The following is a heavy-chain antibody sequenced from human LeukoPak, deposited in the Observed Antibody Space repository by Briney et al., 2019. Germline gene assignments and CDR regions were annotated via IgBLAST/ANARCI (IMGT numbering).Heavy chain of an antibody. Sequence: ASVKVSCKASGYTFTGYYMHWVRQAPGQGLEWMGWINPNSGGTNYAQKFQGRVTMTRDTSISTAYMELSRLRSDDTAVYYCARVGGGVAGNFGGFDYWGQGTLVTVSS. CDR2: INPNSGGT. CDR1: GYTFTGYY. D-gene: IGHD6-19*01. J-gene: IGHJ4*02. CDR3: ARVGGGVAGNFGGFDY. V-gene: IGHV1-2*02.